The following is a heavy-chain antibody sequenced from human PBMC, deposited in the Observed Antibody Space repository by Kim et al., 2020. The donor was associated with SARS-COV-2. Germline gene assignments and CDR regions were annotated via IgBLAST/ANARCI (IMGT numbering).Heavy chain of an antibody. CDR3: ARGTRSPVRVLTGYYKWYLFDP. V-gene: IGHV4-34*01. D-gene: IGHD3-9*01. CDR1: GGSFSGYY. CDR2: INHSGST. Sequence: SETLSLTCAVYGGSFSGYYWSWIRQPPGKGLEWIGEINHSGSTNYNPSLKSRVTISVDTSKNQFSLKLSSVTAADTAVYYCARGTRSPVRVLTGYYKWYLFDPWGHGTLVTVSS. J-gene: IGHJ5*02.